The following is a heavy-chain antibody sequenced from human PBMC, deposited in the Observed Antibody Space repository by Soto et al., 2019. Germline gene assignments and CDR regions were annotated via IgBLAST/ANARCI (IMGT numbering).Heavy chain of an antibody. CDR1: GFSFSDYY. CDR2: ISSSGSTT. J-gene: IGHJ4*02. V-gene: IGHV3-11*01. CDR3: ASRIRGVGGYFDY. D-gene: IGHD3-10*01. Sequence: PGGSLRLSCAASGFSFSDYYMSWIRQASGKGLEWVSYISSSGSTTYHADSVKGRFTISRDNAKNSLYLQMNSLRAEDTAVYYCASRIRGVGGYFDYWGQGTLVTVSS.